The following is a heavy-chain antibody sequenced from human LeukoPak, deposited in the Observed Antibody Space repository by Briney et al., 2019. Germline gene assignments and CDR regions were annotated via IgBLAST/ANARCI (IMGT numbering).Heavy chain of an antibody. CDR2: INHNGNVN. CDR1: GFTFSSYW. J-gene: IGHJ6*02. V-gene: IGHV3-7*03. Sequence: GGSLRLSCAASGFTFSSYWMNWARQAPGKGLEWVACINHNGNVNYYVDSVKGRFTISRDNAKNSLYLQMSNLRAEDTAVYFCAREGGLDVWGQGATVTVSS. CDR3: AREGGLDV.